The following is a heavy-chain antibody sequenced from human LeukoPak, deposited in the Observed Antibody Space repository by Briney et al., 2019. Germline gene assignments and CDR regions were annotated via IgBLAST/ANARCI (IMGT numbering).Heavy chain of an antibody. CDR2: IYYSGST. V-gene: IGHV4-31*03. D-gene: IGHD5-12*01. Sequence: SQTLSLTCTVSGGSISSGGYYWSWIRQHPGKGLEWIGYIYYSGSTYYNPSLKSRVTISVDTSKNQFSLKLSSVTAADTAVYYCARGNLSGYDYPHFDYWGQGTLVTVSS. CDR1: GGSISSGGYY. J-gene: IGHJ4*02. CDR3: ARGNLSGYDYPHFDY.